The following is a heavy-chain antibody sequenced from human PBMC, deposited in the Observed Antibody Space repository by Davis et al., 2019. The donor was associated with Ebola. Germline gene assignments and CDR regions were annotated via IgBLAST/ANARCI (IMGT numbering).Heavy chain of an antibody. Sequence: GSLRLSCAASGFTFSSYAMSWVRQPPGKGLEWIGSIYYSGSTYYNPSLKSRVTISVDTSKNQFSLKLSSVTAADTAVYYCARLRAVTSDFDYWGQGTLVTVSS. CDR3: ARLRAVTSDFDY. CDR1: GFTFSSYA. D-gene: IGHD4-17*01. V-gene: IGHV4-39*01. CDR2: IYYSGST. J-gene: IGHJ4*02.